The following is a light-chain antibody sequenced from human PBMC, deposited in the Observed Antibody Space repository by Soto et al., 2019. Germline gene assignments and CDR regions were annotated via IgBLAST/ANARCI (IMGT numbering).Light chain of an antibody. CDR1: SSDVGGYKY. CDR3: SSYTKTSAWV. CDR2: EVS. Sequence: QSALTQPASVSGSPGQAITISCTGTSSDVGGYKYVSWYQQHPGKVPKLMIYEVSNRPSGVSDRFSGSKSGNTAFLMISGLQAEDEADYYCSSYTKTSAWVFGGGTQLTVL. J-gene: IGLJ2*01. V-gene: IGLV2-14*01.